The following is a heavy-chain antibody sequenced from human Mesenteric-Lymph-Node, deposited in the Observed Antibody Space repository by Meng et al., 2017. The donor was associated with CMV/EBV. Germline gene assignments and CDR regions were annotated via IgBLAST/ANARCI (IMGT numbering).Heavy chain of an antibody. J-gene: IGHJ5*02. CDR1: GFTFSVYW. Sequence: GESLKISCAASGFTFSVYWMTWVRQAPGKGLEWVANIKEDGSEKYYVDSVKGRFTISRDNAKDSLYLQMDSLRVEDTAVYYCARGLGYCSSTSCYTRWFDPWGQGTLVTVSS. V-gene: IGHV3-7*04. CDR2: IKEDGSEK. CDR3: ARGLGYCSSTSCYTRWFDP. D-gene: IGHD2-2*02.